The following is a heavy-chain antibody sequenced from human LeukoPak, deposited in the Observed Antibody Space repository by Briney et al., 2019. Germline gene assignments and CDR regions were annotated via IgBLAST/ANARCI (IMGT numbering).Heavy chain of an antibody. CDR3: ASGITMVREIDY. Sequence: GGSLRLSCAASGFTFSDYYISWIRPAPGQGLGWVSYISSSGSTIYYADSVKGRFTISRYNAKNSLYLQMNGLRAEDTAVYYCASGITMVREIDYWGQGTLVTVSS. V-gene: IGHV3-11*04. D-gene: IGHD3-10*01. J-gene: IGHJ4*02. CDR1: GFTFSDYY. CDR2: ISSSGSTI.